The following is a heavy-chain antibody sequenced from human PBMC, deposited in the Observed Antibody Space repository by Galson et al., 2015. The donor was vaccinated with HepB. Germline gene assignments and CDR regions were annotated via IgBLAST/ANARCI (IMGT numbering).Heavy chain of an antibody. Sequence: SLRLSCAASGFIVSSNYMTWVRQAPGKGLECVSIMYSGGTTYYADSVEGRFTISGDNSKNTVYLQMNSLRAADTAIYYCARGAGRSGTYWVDYWGQGTLVTVSS. D-gene: IGHD1-26*01. J-gene: IGHJ4*02. V-gene: IGHV3-53*01. CDR3: ARGAGRSGTYWVDY. CDR1: GFIVSSNY. CDR2: MYSGGTT.